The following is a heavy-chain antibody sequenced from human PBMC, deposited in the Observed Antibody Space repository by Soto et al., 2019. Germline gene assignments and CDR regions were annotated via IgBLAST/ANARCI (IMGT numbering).Heavy chain of an antibody. CDR2: IYYSGST. D-gene: IGHD4-17*01. Sequence: PSETLSLTCTVSGGSISSAAYYWSWIRQHPGKGLEWIGYIYYSGSTYYNPSLKSRVTISVDTSNNQFSLKLSSVTAADTAVYYCARDRNYGGNSVVDYWGQRTPVTVSS. J-gene: IGHJ4*02. V-gene: IGHV4-31*03. CDR1: GGSISSAAYY. CDR3: ARDRNYGGNSVVDY.